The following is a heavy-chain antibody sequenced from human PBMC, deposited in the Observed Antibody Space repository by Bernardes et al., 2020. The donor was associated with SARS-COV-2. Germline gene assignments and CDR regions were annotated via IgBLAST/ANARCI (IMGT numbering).Heavy chain of an antibody. CDR2: IYSGGTT. CDR3: VRDDTPGASPTNYYFGLDV. V-gene: IGHV3-53*01. J-gene: IGHJ6*02. D-gene: IGHD6-25*01. Sequence: GALRLSCAASGFTVRTSWMSWVRQAPGEGLEWVAVIYSGGTTYYADSVKGRFTLSRDSFKNTLSLQMNSLRAEDTAVYFCVRDDTPGASPTNYYFGLDVWGQGTTVTVS. CDR1: GFTVRTSW.